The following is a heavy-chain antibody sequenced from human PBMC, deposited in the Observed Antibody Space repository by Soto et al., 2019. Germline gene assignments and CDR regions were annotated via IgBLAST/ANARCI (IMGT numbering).Heavy chain of an antibody. Sequence: ASVKVSCKASGYTFTSYDINWVRQATGQGLEWMGWMNPNSGNTGYAQKFQGRVTMTRNTSISTAYMELSSLRSEDTAVYYCASRRGMITFVGMIVLRNGSLDIWGQGTMVTVSS. J-gene: IGHJ3*02. D-gene: IGHD3-16*01. CDR1: GYTFTSYD. CDR3: ASRRGMITFVGMIVLRNGSLDI. V-gene: IGHV1-8*01. CDR2: MNPNSGNT.